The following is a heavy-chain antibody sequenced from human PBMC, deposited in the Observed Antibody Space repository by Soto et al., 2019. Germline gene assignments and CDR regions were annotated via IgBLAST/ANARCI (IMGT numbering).Heavy chain of an antibody. CDR1: GFSFSSSG. V-gene: IGHV3-23*01. Sequence: GGSLGLCCAASGFSFSSSGMNGVRQAPGKGLEWISVISGSGGATYFADSVKGRFTISRDNSKNTLYLQINSLRAEDTAVYYCAKSTLRVVHPLVFDHWGQGSLVTVSS. CDR2: ISGSGGAT. D-gene: IGHD3-3*01. J-gene: IGHJ4*02. CDR3: AKSTLRVVHPLVFDH.